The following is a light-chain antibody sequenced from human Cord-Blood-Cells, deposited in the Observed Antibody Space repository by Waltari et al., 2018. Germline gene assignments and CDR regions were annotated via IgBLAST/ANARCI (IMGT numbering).Light chain of an antibody. CDR1: SSDVGSYNL. V-gene: IGLV2-23*01. J-gene: IGLJ3*02. CDR2: EGS. Sequence: QSALTQPASVSGSSGPSITIPCTGTSSDVGSYNLVSWYQQHPGKAPKLMIYEGSKRPSGVSNRFSGSKSGNTASLTISGLQAEDEADYYCCSYAGSSTLVFGGGTKLTVL. CDR3: CSYAGSSTLV.